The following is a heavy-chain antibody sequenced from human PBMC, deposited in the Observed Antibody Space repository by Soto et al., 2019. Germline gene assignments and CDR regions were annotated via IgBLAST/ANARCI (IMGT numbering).Heavy chain of an antibody. V-gene: IGHV1-18*01. CDR3: AREAPGDYYDSSGSSDAFDI. D-gene: IGHD3-22*01. CDR1: GYTFTSYG. Sequence: ASVKVSCKASGYTFTSYGIIWVRQAPGQGLEWMGWISAYNGNTNYAQKLQGRVTMTTDTSTSTAYMELRSLRSDDTAVYYCAREAPGDYYDSSGSSDAFDIWGQGTMVTVSS. J-gene: IGHJ3*02. CDR2: ISAYNGNT.